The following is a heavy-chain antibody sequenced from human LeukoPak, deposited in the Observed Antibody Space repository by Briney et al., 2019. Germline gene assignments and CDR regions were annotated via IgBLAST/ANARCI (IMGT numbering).Heavy chain of an antibody. D-gene: IGHD1-26*01. CDR3: AREGREAGATSLDY. Sequence: SETLSLTCTVSGGSISSDYWNWIRQPPGKGLEWIGEINHSGSTNYNPSLKSRVTISMDSSKNQIFLNVTSVTAADTAVYYCAREGREAGATSLDYWGPGTLVTVSS. CDR1: GGSISSDY. V-gene: IGHV4-34*01. J-gene: IGHJ4*02. CDR2: INHSGST.